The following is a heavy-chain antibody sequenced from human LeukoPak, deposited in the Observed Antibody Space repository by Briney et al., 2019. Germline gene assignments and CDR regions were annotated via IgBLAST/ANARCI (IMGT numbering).Heavy chain of an antibody. CDR1: GGSISSSSYY. CDR3: ARVDVRRNSATTALFDY. D-gene: IGHD1-26*01. Sequence: SETLSLTCTVSGGSISSSSYYWGWIRQPPGKGLEWIGSIYYSGSTYYNPSLKSRVTISVATSNNQFSLKLNSVTAADTAVYYCARVDVRRNSATTALFDYWGQGTLVTVSS. V-gene: IGHV4-39*07. CDR2: IYYSGST. J-gene: IGHJ4*02.